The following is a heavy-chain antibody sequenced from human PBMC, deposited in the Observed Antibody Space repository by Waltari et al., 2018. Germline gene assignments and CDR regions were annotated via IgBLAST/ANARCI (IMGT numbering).Heavy chain of an antibody. CDR3: ARGRGFYDNFGDVAFET. V-gene: IGHV3-30*10. CDR2: VSFDGDSN. J-gene: IGHJ3*02. CDR1: GFTFRNFA. D-gene: IGHD3-22*01. Sequence: QVQMVQSGGGVVQPGRYVKLSCAASGFTFRNFAMHWVRQAQGKGLEWLAVVSFDGDSNNHIDSLKGRINISRDNSKNTLFLQMNSLRPEDTATYYCARGRGFYDNFGDVAFETWGQGTLVIVSS.